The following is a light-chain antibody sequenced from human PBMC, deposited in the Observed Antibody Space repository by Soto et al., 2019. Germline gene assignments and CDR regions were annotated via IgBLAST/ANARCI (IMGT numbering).Light chain of an antibody. J-gene: IGLJ2*01. CDR1: SSDVGGYNY. CDR2: EVS. Sequence: QSALTQPASVSGSPGQSITISCTGTSSDVGGYNYVSWYQHHPGKAPKLMIYEVSDRPSGVSNRFSGSKSGNTASLTISGLQAEDEADYYCNSYTSSCTLVFGGGTKLTVL. CDR3: NSYTSSCTLV. V-gene: IGLV2-14*01.